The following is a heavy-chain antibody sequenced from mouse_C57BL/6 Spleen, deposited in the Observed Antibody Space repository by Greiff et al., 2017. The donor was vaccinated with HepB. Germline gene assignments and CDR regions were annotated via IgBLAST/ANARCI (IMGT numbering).Heavy chain of an antibody. J-gene: IGHJ2*01. Sequence: EVQLVESEGGLVQPGSSMKLSCTASGFTFSDYYMAWVRQVPEKGLEWVANINYDGSSTYYLDSLKSRFIISRDNAKNILYLQMSSLKSEDTATYYCARGGILFDYWGQGTTLTVSS. CDR2: INYDGSST. V-gene: IGHV5-16*01. CDR3: ARGGILFDY. CDR1: GFTFSDYY.